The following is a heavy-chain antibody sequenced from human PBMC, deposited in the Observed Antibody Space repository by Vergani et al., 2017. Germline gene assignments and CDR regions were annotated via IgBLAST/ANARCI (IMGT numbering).Heavy chain of an antibody. CDR1: GGTFSSYA. J-gene: IGHJ4*02. V-gene: IGHV1-69*01. CDR2: IIPIFGTA. CDR3: AREPHIAVAGTYYFDY. D-gene: IGHD6-19*01. Sequence: QVQLVQSGAEVKKPGSSVKVSCKASGGTFSSYAISWVRQAPGQGLEWMGGIIPIFGTANYAQKFQGRVPITADESTSTAYMELSSLRSEDTAVYYCAREPHIAVAGTYYFDYWGQGTLVTVSS.